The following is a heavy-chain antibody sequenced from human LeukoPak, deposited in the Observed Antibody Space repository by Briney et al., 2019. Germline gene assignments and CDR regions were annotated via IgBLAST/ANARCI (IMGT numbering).Heavy chain of an antibody. CDR2: IKHSGST. CDR1: VGSFNGHH. CDR3: ARGTTVTTFQAGTYYYYYIDV. V-gene: IGHV4-34*01. D-gene: IGHD4-17*01. J-gene: IGHJ6*03. Sequence: SETLSLTCAVYVGSFNGHHWTWIRQAPGKGREWIGEIKHSGSTNYNPSHKSRVTISVDTSKNHFSLKLSSVTAADTALYYCARGTTVTTFQAGTYYYYYIDVWGKGTTVAVSS.